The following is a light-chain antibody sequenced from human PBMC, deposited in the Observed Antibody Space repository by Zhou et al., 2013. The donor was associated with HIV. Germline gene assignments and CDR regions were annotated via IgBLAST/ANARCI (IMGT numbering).Light chain of an antibody. CDR2: ENS. V-gene: IGKV3-11*01. CDR3: QQRSNWPMYT. CDR1: ASVSSY. Sequence: DIVLTQSPATLSLSPGERATLSCRASASVSSYVAWYQQKPGQAPRLLIYENSNRATGIPARFSGSASGTDFTLTISSLEPEDFAVYYCQQRSNWPMYTFGQGTKLEIK. J-gene: IGKJ2*01.